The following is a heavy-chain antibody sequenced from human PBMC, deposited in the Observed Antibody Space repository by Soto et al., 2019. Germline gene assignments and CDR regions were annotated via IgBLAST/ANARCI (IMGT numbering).Heavy chain of an antibody. CDR3: ARDLPTMDV. CDR2: IRAYNGNT. Sequence: GXSVKVSFKASGYTFTSYGISLVRQAPGQGLEWMGWIRAYNGNTNYAQKLQGRVTMTTDTSTSTAYMEMRSLRSDDTAVYYCARDLPTMDVWGQGTTVTVSS. CDR1: GYTFTSYG. J-gene: IGHJ6*02. V-gene: IGHV1-18*01.